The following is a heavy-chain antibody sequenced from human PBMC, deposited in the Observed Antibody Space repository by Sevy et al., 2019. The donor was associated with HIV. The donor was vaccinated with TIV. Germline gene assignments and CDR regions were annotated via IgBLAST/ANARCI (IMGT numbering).Heavy chain of an antibody. J-gene: IGHJ3*02. CDR1: GFTFSSYA. D-gene: IGHD3-22*01. Sequence: GGSLRLSCAASGFTFSSYAMSWVRQAPGKGLEWVSAISGSGGSTYYADSVKGRFTISRDNSKNTLYLQMNSLRAEDMAVYYCAKDRRGYYYDSSGPQVGAFDIWGQGTMVTVSS. CDR3: AKDRRGYYYDSSGPQVGAFDI. CDR2: ISGSGGST. V-gene: IGHV3-23*01.